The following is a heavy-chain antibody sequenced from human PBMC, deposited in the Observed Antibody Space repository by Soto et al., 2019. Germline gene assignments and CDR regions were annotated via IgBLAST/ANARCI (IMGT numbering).Heavy chain of an antibody. D-gene: IGHD6-13*01. J-gene: IGHJ5*02. Sequence: QVQLVESGGGVVQPGRSLRLSCAASGFTFSSYGMHWVRQAPGKGLEWVAVIWYDGSNKYYADSVKGRCTISRDNSKNTLYLQMNSLRAEDTAVYYCARDGPPTPGIAAAGWFDPWGQGTLVTVSS. V-gene: IGHV3-33*01. CDR3: ARDGPPTPGIAAAGWFDP. CDR1: GFTFSSYG. CDR2: IWYDGSNK.